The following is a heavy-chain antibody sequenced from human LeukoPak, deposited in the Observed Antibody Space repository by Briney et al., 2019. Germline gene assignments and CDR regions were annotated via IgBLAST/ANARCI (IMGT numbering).Heavy chain of an antibody. CDR2: IYSSGGT. CDR1: GGSMNSYY. J-gene: IGHJ4*02. Sequence: PSETLSLTCTVSGGSMNSYYWSWIRQPPGKGLEWIGYIYSSGGTNFNPSLKSRLIISVDTSKNQFSLKLSSVTAADTAVYYCARGYSYYNYWGQGTLVTVSS. CDR3: ARGYSYYNY. V-gene: IGHV4-59*08. D-gene: IGHD4-11*01.